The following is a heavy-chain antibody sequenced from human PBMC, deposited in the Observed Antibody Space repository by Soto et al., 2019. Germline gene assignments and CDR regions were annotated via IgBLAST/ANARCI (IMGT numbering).Heavy chain of an antibody. Sequence: SETLSLTCAVYGGSFSGYYWSWIRQPPGKGLDWIGEINHSGSTNYNPSLKSRVTISVDTSKNQFSLKLSSVTAADTAVYYCARDYTDYDFWSGRYYYGMEVWGQGTTVTVSS. CDR3: ARDYTDYDFWSGRYYYGMEV. J-gene: IGHJ6*02. CDR2: INHSGST. CDR1: GGSFSGYY. V-gene: IGHV4-34*01. D-gene: IGHD3-3*01.